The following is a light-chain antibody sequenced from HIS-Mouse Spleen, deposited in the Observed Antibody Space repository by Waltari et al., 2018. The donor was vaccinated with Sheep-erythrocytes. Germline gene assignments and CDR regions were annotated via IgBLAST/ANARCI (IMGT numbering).Light chain of an antibody. CDR1: SSNIGSTT. J-gene: IGLJ1*01. CDR3: AAWDDSLNGYV. CDR2: SNN. Sequence: QSVLTRPPSASGTPGQRVTISCSGSSSNIGSTTVNWYQQLPGTAPKLLIYSNNQRTSGVPDRFSGSKAGTSASLAISGLQSEDEADYYCAAWDDSLNGYVFGTGTKVTVL. V-gene: IGLV1-44*01.